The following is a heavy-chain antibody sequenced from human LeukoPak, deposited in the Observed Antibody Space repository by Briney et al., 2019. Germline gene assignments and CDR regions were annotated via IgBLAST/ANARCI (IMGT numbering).Heavy chain of an antibody. D-gene: IGHD4-23*01. J-gene: IGHJ4*02. CDR2: ITGGGGTT. CDR3: AKDPPILRWSFDF. Sequence: GGSLRLSCVASGFTFSTYAMSWVRRTPGKGLEWVSAITGGGGTTYYADSVKGRFTISRDNSKNTLYLQMNSLRAGDTAVYYCAKDPPILRWSFDFWGQGTLATVSS. CDR1: GFTFSTYA. V-gene: IGHV3-23*01.